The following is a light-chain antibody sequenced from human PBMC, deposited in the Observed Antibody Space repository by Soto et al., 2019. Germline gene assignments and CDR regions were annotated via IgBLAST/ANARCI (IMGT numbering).Light chain of an antibody. CDR3: HQYNNWPPWT. V-gene: IGKV3-11*01. CDR1: QSISNY. Sequence: EIVLTQSPATLSLSPGERATLSCRASQSISNYLAWYQQKPGQAPRLLIHDASNRATGIPARFSGSGSGTDFTLTISSLEPEDFAVYYCHQYNNWPPWTFGQGTKVDIK. J-gene: IGKJ1*01. CDR2: DAS.